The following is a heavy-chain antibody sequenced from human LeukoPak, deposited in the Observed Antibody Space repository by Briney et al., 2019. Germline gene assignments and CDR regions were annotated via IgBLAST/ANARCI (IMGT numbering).Heavy chain of an antibody. CDR1: GYTLTELS. D-gene: IGHD5-12*01. J-gene: IGHJ4*02. CDR3: VVATIEVRYYFDY. Sequence: GASVKVSCKVSGYTLTELSMHWVRQAPGKGLEWMGGFDPEDGETIYAQKFQGRVAMTEDTSTDTAYMELSSLRSEDTAVYYCVVATIEVRYYFDYWGQGTLVTVSS. CDR2: FDPEDGET. V-gene: IGHV1-24*01.